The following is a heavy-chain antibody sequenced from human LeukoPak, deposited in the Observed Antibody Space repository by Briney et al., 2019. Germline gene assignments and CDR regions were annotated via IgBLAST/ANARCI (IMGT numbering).Heavy chain of an antibody. CDR3: ARVKTKRSYFDY. J-gene: IGHJ4*02. D-gene: IGHD2-8*01. CDR1: GGSISSYY. CDR2: IYYSGST. V-gene: IGHV4-59*01. Sequence: SETLSLTCTVSGGSISSYYWSWIRQPPGEGLEWIGYIYYSGSTNYNPSLKSRVTISVDTSKNQFSLKLSSVTAADTAVYYFARVKTKRSYFDYWGQGTLVTVSS.